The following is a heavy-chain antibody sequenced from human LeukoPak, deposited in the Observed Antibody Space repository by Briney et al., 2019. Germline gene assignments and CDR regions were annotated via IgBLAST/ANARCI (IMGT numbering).Heavy chain of an antibody. CDR1: GFTFSSYA. D-gene: IGHD6-19*01. J-gene: IGHJ4*02. V-gene: IGHV3-23*01. CDR2: ISGSGGST. Sequence: GGSLRLSCAASGFTFSSYAMSWVRQAPGKGLEWVSAISGSGGSTYYADSVKGRFTISRDNSKNTLYLQMNSLRAEDTAVYYCAKVLVGSGWHTSYYSDYWGQGTLVTVSS. CDR3: AKVLVGSGWHTSYYSDY.